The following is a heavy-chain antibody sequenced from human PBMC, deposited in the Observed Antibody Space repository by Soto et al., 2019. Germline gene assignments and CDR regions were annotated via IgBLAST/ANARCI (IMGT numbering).Heavy chain of an antibody. CDR3: ARHRDDSSGWYGGGRGWFDP. J-gene: IGHJ5*02. CDR2: IYYSGST. Sequence: QLQLQESGPGLVKPSETLSLTCTVSGGSISSSSYYWGWIRQPPGKGLEWIGSIYYSGSTYYNPSLKSRVTISVDTSKNQFSLKLSSVTAADTAVYYCARHRDDSSGWYGGGRGWFDPWGQGTLVTVSS. CDR1: GGSISSSSYY. D-gene: IGHD6-19*01. V-gene: IGHV4-39*01.